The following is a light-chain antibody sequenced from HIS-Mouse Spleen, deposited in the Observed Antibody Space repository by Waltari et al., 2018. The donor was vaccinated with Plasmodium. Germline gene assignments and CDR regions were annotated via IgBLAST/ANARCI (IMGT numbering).Light chain of an antibody. J-gene: IGLJ3*02. CDR1: ALPKKY. Sequence: SYELTQPPSVSVSPGQTARITCSGDALPKKYAYWYQQKSGQAPVLVIYEDRKRPSGSPGRFSGSSAGTMATWTISGAQVEDEADYDCYSTDSSGNHRVCGGGTKLTVL. CDR3: YSTDSSGNHRV. V-gene: IGLV3-10*01. CDR2: EDR.